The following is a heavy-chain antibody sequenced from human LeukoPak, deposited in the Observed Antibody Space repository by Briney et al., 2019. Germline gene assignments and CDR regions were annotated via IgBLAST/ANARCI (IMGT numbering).Heavy chain of an antibody. CDR1: GFTFGNHV. Sequence: GRSLRLSCAASGFTFGNHVMHWVRPAPGKGLEWVSVISWNSNSIGYADSVKGRFTISTDNAKSSLSLQMNSLSPEDTALSYCARDRTYSGYASVDYWGQGTLVTVSS. D-gene: IGHD5-12*01. J-gene: IGHJ4*02. CDR3: ARDRTYSGYASVDY. CDR2: ISWNSNSI. V-gene: IGHV3-9*01.